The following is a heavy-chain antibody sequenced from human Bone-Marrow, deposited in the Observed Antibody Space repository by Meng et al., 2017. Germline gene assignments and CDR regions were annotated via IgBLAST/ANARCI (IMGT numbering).Heavy chain of an antibody. J-gene: IGHJ4*02. V-gene: IGHV4-4*02. D-gene: IGHD6-19*01. CDR3: ASFPPPGKQWLVTDY. CDR1: GGSISSSNW. CDR2: IYHSGST. Sequence: QVQLQESGPGLVKPSGTLSLTCAVSGGSISSSNWWSWVRQPPGKGLEWIGEIYHSGSTNYNPSLKSRVTISVDKTKNQFSLKLSSVTAADTAVYYCASFPPPGKQWLVTDYWGQGTLVTVSS.